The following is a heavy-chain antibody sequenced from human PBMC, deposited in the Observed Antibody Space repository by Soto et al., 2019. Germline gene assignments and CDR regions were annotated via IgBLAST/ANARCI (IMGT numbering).Heavy chain of an antibody. CDR2: IRDSGTTT. Sequence: QVQLVESGGGLVKPGGSLRLSCAASGFSFSDYYMTWIRQAPGKGLEWVSYIRDSGTTTYYADSVKGRFTISRDNSRNSLYLQMNSLRAEDTAVYYCVTYRRYYDSSGYFWGQGTLVTVSS. J-gene: IGHJ4*02. CDR1: GFSFSDYY. D-gene: IGHD3-22*01. CDR3: VTYRRYYDSSGYF. V-gene: IGHV3-11*01.